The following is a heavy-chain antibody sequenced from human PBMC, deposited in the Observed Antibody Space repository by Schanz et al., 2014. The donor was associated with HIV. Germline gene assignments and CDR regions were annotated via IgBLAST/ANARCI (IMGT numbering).Heavy chain of an antibody. Sequence: QVQLVQSGDEVKKPGASVKVSCEASGYTFISYGISWVRQAPGQGLEWMGWISAYNGNTNYAQKFQGRLTMTTDTSTSTAYMELRSLRSDDTAVYYCARDRPVIVGATRADGGTDFDYWGQGTLVTVSS. CDR2: ISAYNGNT. J-gene: IGHJ4*02. CDR3: ARDRPVIVGATRADGGTDFDY. D-gene: IGHD1-26*01. CDR1: GYTFISYG. V-gene: IGHV1-18*01.